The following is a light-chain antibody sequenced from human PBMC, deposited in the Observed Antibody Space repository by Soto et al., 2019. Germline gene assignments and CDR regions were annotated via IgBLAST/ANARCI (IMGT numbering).Light chain of an antibody. Sequence: EIVLTQSPGTLSLSPGERATLSCRASQSVSSNLAWYQQKPGQAPRLLIHDASNRATGIPARFSGTGSGTDFTLTISSLEPEDFAVYYCQQRTNWPLTFGGGTKVDIK. J-gene: IGKJ4*01. V-gene: IGKV3-11*01. CDR2: DAS. CDR3: QQRTNWPLT. CDR1: QSVSSN.